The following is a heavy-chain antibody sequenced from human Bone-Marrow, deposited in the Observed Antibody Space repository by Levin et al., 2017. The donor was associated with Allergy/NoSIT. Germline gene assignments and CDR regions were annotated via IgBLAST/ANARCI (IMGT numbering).Heavy chain of an antibody. V-gene: IGHV1-24*01. CDR2: FDIEDGET. Sequence: ASVKVSCKVSGYTLTELSMHWVRQAPGKGLEWMGGFDIEDGETIYPQKFQGRVTMTEDTSTDTAYMELSGLRSEDTAVYYCAIFGSGYGDTASYFDYWGQGTLVTVSS. J-gene: IGHJ4*02. D-gene: IGHD3-22*01. CDR3: AIFGSGYGDTASYFDY. CDR1: GYTLTELS.